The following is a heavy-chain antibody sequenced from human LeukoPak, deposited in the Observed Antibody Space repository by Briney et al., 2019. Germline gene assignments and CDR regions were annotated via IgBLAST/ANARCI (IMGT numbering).Heavy chain of an antibody. CDR1: GFSFSSYW. J-gene: IGHJ6*02. CDR2: IKEDGSEE. D-gene: IGHD3-16*01. Sequence: QSGGSLRLSCAASGFSFSSYWMGWVRQAPGKGLEWVANIKEDGSEEYYVDSVKGRFTISRDNAKSSLYLQMNSLRADDTAVYYCARVRGGRSWYYYGMDVWGRGTTVTVSS. V-gene: IGHV3-7*03. CDR3: ARVRGGRSWYYYGMDV.